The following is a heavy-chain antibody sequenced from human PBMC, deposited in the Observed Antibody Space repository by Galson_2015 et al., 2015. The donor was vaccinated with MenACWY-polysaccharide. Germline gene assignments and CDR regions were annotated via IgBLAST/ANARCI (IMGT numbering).Heavy chain of an antibody. Sequence: ETLSLTCAVSGGSITSRNWWCWVRPPPGEGLEWIGVIYHTGSTNYNPSVKSRVTISVDKSKNHFSLNLCSFTAADTAVYYGTTWADNNWSGYYDYWGQGTLVTVSS. CDR1: GGSITSRNW. D-gene: IGHD3-3*01. CDR3: TTWADNNWSGYYDY. CDR2: IYHTGST. V-gene: IGHV4-4*02. J-gene: IGHJ4*02.